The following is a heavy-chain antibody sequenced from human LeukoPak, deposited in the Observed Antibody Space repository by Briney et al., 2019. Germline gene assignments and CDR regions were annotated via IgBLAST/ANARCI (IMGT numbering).Heavy chain of an antibody. CDR3: ASSNHYYDSSGPEYFQH. CDR1: GGSISSYY. D-gene: IGHD3-22*01. J-gene: IGHJ1*01. Sequence: SETLSLTCTVSGGSISSYYWSWIRQPPGKGLEWVGYIFYTGSTNYNPSLKSRVTISLDTSKNHFSLELSSVTAADTAVYYCASSNHYYDSSGPEYFQHWGQGTLVTVSS. V-gene: IGHV4-59*01. CDR2: IFYTGST.